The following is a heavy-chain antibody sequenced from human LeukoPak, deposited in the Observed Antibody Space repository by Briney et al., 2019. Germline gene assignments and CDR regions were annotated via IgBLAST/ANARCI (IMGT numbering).Heavy chain of an antibody. CDR3: AKTTSSSWYGIFDY. CDR1: GFTFSSYA. D-gene: IGHD6-13*01. V-gene: IGHV3-23*01. CDR2: TSGSGGST. Sequence: PGGSLRLSCAASGFTFSSYAMSWVRQAPGKGLEWVSATSGSGGSTYYADSVKGRFTISRDNSKNTLYLQMNSLRAEDTAVYYCAKTTSSSWYGIFDYWGQGTLVTVSS. J-gene: IGHJ4*02.